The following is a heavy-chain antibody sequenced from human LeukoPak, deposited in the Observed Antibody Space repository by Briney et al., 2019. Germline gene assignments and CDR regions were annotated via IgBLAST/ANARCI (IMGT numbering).Heavy chain of an antibody. CDR3: ATLKDAVTTFDN. CDR2: INQGGNDK. J-gene: IGHJ4*02. V-gene: IGHV3-7*01. D-gene: IGHD4-17*01. CDR1: EFIFSSRW. Sequence: AGGSLRLSCAASEFIFSSRWMSWVRQAPGKGLEWVASINQGGNDKRHADSVKGRFTISRDNAKNSLSLQLNSPTAEDTAMYYCATLKDAVTTFDNWGQGTLVTVSS.